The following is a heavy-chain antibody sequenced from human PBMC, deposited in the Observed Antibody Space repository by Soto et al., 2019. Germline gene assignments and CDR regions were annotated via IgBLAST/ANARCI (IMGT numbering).Heavy chain of an antibody. V-gene: IGHV3-13*01. J-gene: IGHJ3*02. CDR3: ARGGYCSGGSCYSRAFES. Sequence: GGSLRLSCAASGFTFSSYDMHWVRQATGKGLEWVSAIGTAGDTYYPGSVKGRFTISRENAKNSLYLQMNSLRAGDTAVYYCARGGYCSGGSCYSRAFESWGQGTMVPVSS. D-gene: IGHD2-15*01. CDR2: IGTAGDT. CDR1: GFTFSSYD.